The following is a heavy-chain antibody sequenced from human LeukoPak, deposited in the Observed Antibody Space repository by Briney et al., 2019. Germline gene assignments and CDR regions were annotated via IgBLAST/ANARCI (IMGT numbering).Heavy chain of an antibody. V-gene: IGHV1-69*06. D-gene: IGHD5-12*01. Sequence: SVKVSCKASGGTFSSYAISWVRQAPGQGLEWMGGIIPIFGTANYAQKFQGRVTITADKSTSTAHMELSSLRSEDTAVYYCAREGATDGNYYYYMDVWGKGTTVTVSS. J-gene: IGHJ6*03. CDR2: IIPIFGTA. CDR3: AREGATDGNYYYYMDV. CDR1: GGTFSSYA.